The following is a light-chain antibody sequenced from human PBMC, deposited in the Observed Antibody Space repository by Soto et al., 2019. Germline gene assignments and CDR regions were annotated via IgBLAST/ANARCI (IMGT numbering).Light chain of an antibody. J-gene: IGLJ1*01. Sequence: VLTRPSCTSGSSRQSVTISCNGTSSDVGPYNPVSWYQQHPGKAPKLMIYEVSKRPSGVSNRFSGSKSGNTAPLTISGLQAEDEADYYCCSYAGSSTGYVFGTGTKVTVL. CDR3: CSYAGSSTGYV. V-gene: IGLV2-23*02. CDR1: SSDVGPYNP. CDR2: EVS.